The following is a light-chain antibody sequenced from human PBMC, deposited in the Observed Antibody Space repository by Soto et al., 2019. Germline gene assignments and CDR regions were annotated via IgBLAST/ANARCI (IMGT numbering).Light chain of an antibody. CDR1: QSVSNNY. J-gene: IGKJ5*01. CDR3: QQYGSSPIT. CDR2: GAS. Sequence: EIVLTQSPGTLSLYPGERATLSCRASQSVSNNYLAWYHQRPGQAPRLLMDGASTRATGIPDRFSGSGSGTDFTLTISRLEPEDFAVYYCQQYGSSPITFGQGTRLEI. V-gene: IGKV3-20*01.